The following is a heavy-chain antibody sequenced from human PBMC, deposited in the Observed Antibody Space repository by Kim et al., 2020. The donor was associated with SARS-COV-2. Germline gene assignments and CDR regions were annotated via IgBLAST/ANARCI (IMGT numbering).Heavy chain of an antibody. CDR3: ARELPYCSGGSCYSLYNWFDP. D-gene: IGHD2-15*01. V-gene: IGHV4-59*01. J-gene: IGHJ5*02. Sequence: SETLSLTCTVSGGSISSYYWSWIRQPPGKGLEWIGYIYYSGSTNYNPSLKSRVTISVYTSKNQFSLKLSSVTAADTAVYYCARELPYCSGGSCYSLYNWFDPWGQGTLVTVSS. CDR2: IYYSGST. CDR1: GGSISSYY.